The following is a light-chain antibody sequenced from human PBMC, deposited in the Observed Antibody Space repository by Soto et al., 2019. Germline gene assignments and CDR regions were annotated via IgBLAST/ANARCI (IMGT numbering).Light chain of an antibody. Sequence: VLTQPPSVSGAPGQRVTISCTGSSSNIGAGYDVHWYQQLPGTAPKLLIYGNSNRPSGVPDRFSGSKSGTSASLAITGLQAEDEADYYCQSYDSSLSVFYIFGTGTKVTVL. CDR3: QSYDSSLSVFYI. CDR1: SSNIGAGYD. CDR2: GNS. J-gene: IGLJ1*01. V-gene: IGLV1-40*01.